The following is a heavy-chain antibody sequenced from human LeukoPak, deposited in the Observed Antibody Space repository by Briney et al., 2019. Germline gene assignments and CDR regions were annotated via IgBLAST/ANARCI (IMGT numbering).Heavy chain of an antibody. V-gene: IGHV3-23*01. D-gene: IGHD5-12*01. J-gene: IGHJ6*03. CDR1: GFTISSYG. CDR2: ISGRAGAGNT. CDR3: ARDHGSGYDFVRYYYYYMDV. Sequence: GGSLRLSCAASGFTISSYGMNWVRQAPGKGLEWVSGISGRAGAGNTYYADSVKGRFTISRDNSKNTLYLQMNSLRAEDTAVYYCARDHGSGYDFVRYYYYYMDVWGKGTTVTVSS.